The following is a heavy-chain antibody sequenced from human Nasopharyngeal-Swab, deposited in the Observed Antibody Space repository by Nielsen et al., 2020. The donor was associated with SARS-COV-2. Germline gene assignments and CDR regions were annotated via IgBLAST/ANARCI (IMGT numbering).Heavy chain of an antibody. D-gene: IGHD3-3*01. CDR2: ISWNSGSI. CDR3: AKDLNFWSGYPYYFDY. J-gene: IGHJ4*02. Sequence: SLQISCAASGFTFDDYAIHWVRQAPGKGLEWVSGISWNSGSIGYADSVKGRFTISRDNAKNSLYLQMNSLRAEDTALYYCAKDLNFWSGYPYYFDYWGQGTLVTVSS. V-gene: IGHV3-9*01. CDR1: GFTFDDYA.